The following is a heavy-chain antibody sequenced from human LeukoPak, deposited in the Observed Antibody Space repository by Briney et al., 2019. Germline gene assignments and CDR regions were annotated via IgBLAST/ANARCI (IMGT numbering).Heavy chain of an antibody. CDR3: AREFFGDYYYMDV. Sequence: GASVKVSCKASGGTFSSYAISWVRQAPGQGLEWMGGIIPIFGTANYAQKFQGRVTITADESTSTAYMELSRLRSDDTAVYYCAREFFGDYYYMDVWGKGTTVTVSS. CDR1: GGTFSSYA. D-gene: IGHD3-16*01. CDR2: IIPIFGTA. V-gene: IGHV1-69*13. J-gene: IGHJ6*03.